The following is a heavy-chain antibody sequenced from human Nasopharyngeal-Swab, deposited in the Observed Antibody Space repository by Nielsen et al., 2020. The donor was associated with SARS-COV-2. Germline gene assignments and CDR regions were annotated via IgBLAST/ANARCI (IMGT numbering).Heavy chain of an antibody. J-gene: IGHJ4*02. D-gene: IGHD1-26*01. V-gene: IGHV3-15*01. CDR3: TTGGRWELRPIDY. CDR2: IKSKTDGGTT. Sequence: GGSLRLSCAASGFTFSNAWMSWVRQAPGKGLEWVGRIKSKTDGGTTDYAAPVKGRFTISRDDSKNTLYLQMNGLKTEDTAVYYCTTGGRWELRPIDYWGQGTLVTVSS. CDR1: GFTFSNAW.